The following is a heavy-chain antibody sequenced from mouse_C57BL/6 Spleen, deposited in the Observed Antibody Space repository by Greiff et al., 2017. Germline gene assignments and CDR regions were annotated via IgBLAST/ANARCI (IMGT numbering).Heavy chain of an antibody. V-gene: IGHV5-9*01. CDR1: GFTFSSYT. CDR3: ARHGTEVYYFDY. J-gene: IGHJ2*01. Sequence: EVQLVESGGGLVKPGGSLKLSCAASGFTFSSYTMSWVRQTPEKRLEWVATISGGGGNTYYPDSVKGRFTISRDNAKNTLYLQMSSLRSEDTALYYCARHGTEVYYFDYWGQGTTLTVSS. D-gene: IGHD4-1*01. CDR2: ISGGGGNT.